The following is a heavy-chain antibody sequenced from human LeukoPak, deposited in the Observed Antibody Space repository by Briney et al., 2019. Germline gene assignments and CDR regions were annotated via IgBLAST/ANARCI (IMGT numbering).Heavy chain of an antibody. J-gene: IGHJ4*02. V-gene: IGHV3-48*03. CDR2: ISSSGTTT. CDR3: ARDFGAGWEEPKYSFDY. CDR1: GFTFSGFE. D-gene: IGHD3-10*01. Sequence: GGSRRLSCVASGFTFSGFEMKWVSQAPGKGLEWVSYISSSGTTTYYADSVKGRFTISRDNAKNSLYLQMTSLRAEDTAVYYCARDFGAGWEEPKYSFDYWGQAILVTVSS.